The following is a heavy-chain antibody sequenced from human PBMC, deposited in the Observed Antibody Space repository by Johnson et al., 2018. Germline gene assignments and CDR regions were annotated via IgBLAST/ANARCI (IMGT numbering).Heavy chain of an antibody. CDR2: ISDDGSNK. D-gene: IGHD5-18*01. Sequence: VQLVESGGGVVQPGRSLRLSCAASGFTFSNYGMHWVRQAPGKGLEWVAVISDDGSNKYYADSVKGRFTLSRDNSKNTLYLQRDSLRAEDTAVYYCGGGRRWGIQRSFYYSGMDVWGQGTTVTVAS. CDR1: GFTFSNYG. J-gene: IGHJ6*02. CDR3: GGGRRWGIQRSFYYSGMDV. V-gene: IGHV3-30*03.